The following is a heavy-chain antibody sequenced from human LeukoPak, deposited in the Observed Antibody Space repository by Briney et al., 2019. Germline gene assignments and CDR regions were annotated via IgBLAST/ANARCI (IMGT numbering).Heavy chain of an antibody. V-gene: IGHV4-34*01. CDR2: INHSGST. CDR3: ARGYCSGGSCYHFDY. CDR1: GGSFSGYY. J-gene: IGHJ4*02. Sequence: PSETLSLTCAVYGGSFSGYYWSWIRQPPGKGLEWIGEINHSGSTNYNPSLKSRVTISVDTSKNQFSLKLSSVTAADTAVYYCARGYCSGGSCYHFDYWGQGTPVTVSS. D-gene: IGHD2-15*01.